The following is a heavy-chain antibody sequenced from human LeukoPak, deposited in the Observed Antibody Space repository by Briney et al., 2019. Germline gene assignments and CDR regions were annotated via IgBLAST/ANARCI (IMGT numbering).Heavy chain of an antibody. CDR2: IHYSGST. V-gene: IGHV4-59*01. CDR1: GGSISSYY. D-gene: IGHD2-2*01. Sequence: PSETLSLTCTVSGGSISSYYWSWIRQPPGKGLEWIGYIHYSGSTNYNPSLKSRVTISVDTSKNQFSLKPSSVTAADTAVYYCARGAQYCSSTSCYISDYWGQGTLVTVSS. J-gene: IGHJ4*02. CDR3: ARGAQYCSSTSCYISDY.